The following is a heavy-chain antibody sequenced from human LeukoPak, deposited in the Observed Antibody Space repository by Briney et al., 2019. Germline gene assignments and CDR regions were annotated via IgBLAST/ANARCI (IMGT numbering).Heavy chain of an antibody. V-gene: IGHV1-8*01. D-gene: IGHD1-26*01. CDR2: IDPNSGNT. J-gene: IGHJ4*02. CDR1: GYTFTSHD. CDR3: TRVPRESYAH. Sequence: ASVKLSCKASGYTFTSHDINWVRQATGQGLEWVGYIDPNSGNTVYAQKFQGRVTLTRDTSINTAYMELTSLRSEDTAVYYCTRVPRESYAHWGQGTLVTVSS.